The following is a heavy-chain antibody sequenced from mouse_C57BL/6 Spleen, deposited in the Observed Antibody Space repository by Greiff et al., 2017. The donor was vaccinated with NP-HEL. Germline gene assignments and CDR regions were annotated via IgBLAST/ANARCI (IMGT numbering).Heavy chain of an antibody. J-gene: IGHJ1*03. V-gene: IGHV1-81*01. D-gene: IGHD1-1*01. Sequence: QVQLQQSGAELARPGASVKLSCKASGYTFTSYGISWVKQRTGQGLEWIGEIYPRSGNTYYNEKFKGKATLTADKSSSTAYMELRSLTSEDSAVYFCARSYYGSSYWYFYVWGTGTTVTVSS. CDR1: GYTFTSYG. CDR3: ARSYYGSSYWYFYV. CDR2: IYPRSGNT.